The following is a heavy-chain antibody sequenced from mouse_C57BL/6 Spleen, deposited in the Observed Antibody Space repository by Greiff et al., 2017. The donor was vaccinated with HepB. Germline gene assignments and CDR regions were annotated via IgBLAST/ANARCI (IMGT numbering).Heavy chain of an antibody. Sequence: QVQLKESGAELVRPGSSVKLSCKASGYTFTSYWMHWVKQRPIQGLEWIGNIDPSDSETHYNQKFKDKATLTVDKSSSTAYMQLSSLTSEDSAVYYCARMDSYFDYWGQGTTLTVSS. J-gene: IGHJ2*01. D-gene: IGHD2-3*01. CDR3: ARMDSYFDY. V-gene: IGHV1-52*01. CDR2: IDPSDSET. CDR1: GYTFTSYW.